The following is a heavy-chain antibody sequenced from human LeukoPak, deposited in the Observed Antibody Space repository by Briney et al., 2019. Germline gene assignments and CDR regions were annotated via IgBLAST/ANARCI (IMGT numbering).Heavy chain of an antibody. V-gene: IGHV3-64*02. D-gene: IGHD3-10*01. CDR1: GFTFSSYA. Sequence: PGGSLRPSCAASGFTFSSYAMHWVRQAPGKGLEYVSAISSNGGSTYYADSVKGRFTISRDNSKNTLYLQMGSLRAEDMAVYYCARSSYYGSSPPDYWGQGTLVTVSS. J-gene: IGHJ4*02. CDR3: ARSSYYGSSPPDY. CDR2: ISSNGGST.